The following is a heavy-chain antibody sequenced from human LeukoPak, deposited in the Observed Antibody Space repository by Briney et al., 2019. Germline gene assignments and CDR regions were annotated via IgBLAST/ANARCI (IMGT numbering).Heavy chain of an antibody. CDR2: ISGSGGST. CDR3: ASSYSGEWELEDYYFDY. V-gene: IGHV3-23*01. D-gene: IGHD1-26*01. Sequence: GGSLRLSCAASGFTFSSYAMSWVRQAPGKGLEWVSAISGSGGSTYYADSVKGRFTISRDNSKNTLYLQMNSLRAEDTAVYYCASSYSGEWELEDYYFDYWGQGTLVTVSS. CDR1: GFTFSSYA. J-gene: IGHJ4*02.